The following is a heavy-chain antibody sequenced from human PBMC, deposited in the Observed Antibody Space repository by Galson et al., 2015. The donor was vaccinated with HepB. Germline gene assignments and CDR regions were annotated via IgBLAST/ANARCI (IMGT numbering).Heavy chain of an antibody. CDR1: GGSISSGSYY. V-gene: IGHV4-61*02. Sequence: LSLTCTVSGGSISSGSYYWSWIRQPAGKGLEWIGRIYTSGSTNYNPSLKSRVTMSVDTSKNQFSLKLSSVTAADTAVYYCARETGYCSSTSCYPLGSRAVRTDPKNAFDIWGQGTMVTVSS. D-gene: IGHD2-2*01. J-gene: IGHJ3*02. CDR2: IYTSGST. CDR3: ARETGYCSSTSCYPLGSRAVRTDPKNAFDI.